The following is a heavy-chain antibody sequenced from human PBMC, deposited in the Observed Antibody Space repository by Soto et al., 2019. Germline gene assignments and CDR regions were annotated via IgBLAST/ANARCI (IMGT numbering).Heavy chain of an antibody. V-gene: IGHV4-59*11. CDR3: ARDRGVGIESYLYYFDS. CDR2: IHYSESA. D-gene: IGHD3-3*01. J-gene: IGHJ5*01. Sequence: LSLTCTLPRASIRRHYRAWVLQSPVRALEGIESIHYSESAHSNPSLKTRVTISVDTSKNQFSMELTAATAADTAIYSCARDRGVGIESYLYYFDSWGQGTLVTVSS. CDR1: RASIRRHY.